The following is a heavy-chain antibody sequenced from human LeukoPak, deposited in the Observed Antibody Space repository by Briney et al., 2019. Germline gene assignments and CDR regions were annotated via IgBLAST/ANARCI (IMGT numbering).Heavy chain of an antibody. V-gene: IGHV1-46*01. D-gene: IGHD3-22*01. J-gene: IGHJ4*02. CDR3: ARERYYYDSSGYLDC. CDR2: INPSGGST. CDR1: GYTFTSYY. Sequence: ASVKVSCKASGYTFTSYYMHWVRQAPGQGLEWMGIINPSGGSTSYAQKFQGRVTMTRDTSTSTVYMELSSLRSEDTAVYYCARERYYYDSSGYLDCWGQGTLVTVSS.